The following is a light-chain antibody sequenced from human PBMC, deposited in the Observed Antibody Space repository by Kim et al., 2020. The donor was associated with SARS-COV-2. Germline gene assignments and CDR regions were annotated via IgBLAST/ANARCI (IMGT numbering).Light chain of an antibody. Sequence: SYELPQPPSVSVSPGQTARITCSGDALPKKYAYWYQQQSGQAPVLVIYEDSKRPSGIPERFSGSSSGTMATLTISVAQVEDEADYYCYSTDSSGNHMVF. V-gene: IGLV3-10*01. CDR3: YSTDSSGNHMV. CDR1: ALPKKY. CDR2: EDS. J-gene: IGLJ2*01.